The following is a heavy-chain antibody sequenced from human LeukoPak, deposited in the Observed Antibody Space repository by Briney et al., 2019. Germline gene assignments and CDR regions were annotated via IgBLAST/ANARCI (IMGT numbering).Heavy chain of an antibody. V-gene: IGHV3-11*01. CDR1: GFTFSNYY. Sequence: GGSLRLSCAASGFTFSNYYMSWIRQAPGKGLEWVSYISSSGSTIYYADSVKGRFTISRDNAKNSLYLQMNSLRAEDTAVYYCARDLPVVVPAADDNWFDPWGQGTLVTVSS. CDR3: ARDLPVVVPAADDNWFDP. J-gene: IGHJ5*02. D-gene: IGHD2-2*01. CDR2: ISSSGSTI.